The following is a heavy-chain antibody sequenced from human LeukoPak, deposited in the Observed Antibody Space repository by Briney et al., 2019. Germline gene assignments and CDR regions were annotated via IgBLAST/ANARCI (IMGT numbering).Heavy chain of an antibody. J-gene: IGHJ4*02. CDR2: FDPEDGET. D-gene: IGHD3-22*01. CDR3: ARGTYYDSSGYSGVRLFDY. Sequence: ASVKVSCKVSGYTLTELSMHWVRQAPGKGLEWMGGFDPEDGETIYAQKFQGRVTMTSDTSISTAYMELNSLRSDDTAVYYCARGTYYDSSGYSGVRLFDYWGQGTLLTVSS. CDR1: GYTLTELS. V-gene: IGHV1-24*01.